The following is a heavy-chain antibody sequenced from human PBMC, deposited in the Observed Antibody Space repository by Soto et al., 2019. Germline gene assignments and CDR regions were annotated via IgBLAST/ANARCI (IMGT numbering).Heavy chain of an antibody. Sequence: PSETLSLTCSVACGSIRDYFWTWVRQPPGKGLEWIGYISSSGTINYNSSLKSRVTISLDTSRNHFSLKLTSVTTADTGVYFCARDRKLVIPGNYYYYGMDVWGQGTTVTVS. CDR2: ISSSGTI. V-gene: IGHV4-59*12. J-gene: IGHJ6*02. CDR1: CGSIRDYF. D-gene: IGHD3-10*01. CDR3: ARDRKLVIPGNYYYYGMDV.